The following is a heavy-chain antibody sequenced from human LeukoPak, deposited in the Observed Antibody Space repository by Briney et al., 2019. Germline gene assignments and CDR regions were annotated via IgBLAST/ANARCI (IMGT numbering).Heavy chain of an antibody. Sequence: PGGSLRLSCAASGFTSTNYGMHWVRQAPGKGLEWVAFIRYDGNNEYYADSVKGRFTISRDNSKNTLYLQMNSLRAEDTAVYYCANEWYGSGYYPLFDYWGQGTLVTVSS. CDR1: GFTSTNYG. V-gene: IGHV3-30*02. J-gene: IGHJ4*02. CDR2: IRYDGNNE. CDR3: ANEWYGSGYYPLFDY. D-gene: IGHD3-22*01.